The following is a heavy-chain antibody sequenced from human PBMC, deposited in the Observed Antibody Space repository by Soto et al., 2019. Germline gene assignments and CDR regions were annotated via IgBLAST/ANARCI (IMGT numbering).Heavy chain of an antibody. CDR1: GFTFTSSA. Sequence: WASVKVSCKASGFTFTSSAVQWVRQARGQRLEWIGWIVVGSGNTNYAQKFQERVTITRDMSTSTAYMELSSLRSEDTAVYFCAADYYGSESHRDIYYYYGMDVWGQGTTVTVSS. V-gene: IGHV1-58*01. CDR3: AADYYGSESHRDIYYYYGMDV. D-gene: IGHD3-10*01. CDR2: IVVGSGNT. J-gene: IGHJ6*02.